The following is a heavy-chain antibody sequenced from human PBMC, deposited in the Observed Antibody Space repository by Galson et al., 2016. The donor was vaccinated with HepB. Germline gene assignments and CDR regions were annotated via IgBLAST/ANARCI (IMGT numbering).Heavy chain of an antibody. J-gene: IGHJ4*02. CDR2: IWHDGSNK. D-gene: IGHD3-22*01. V-gene: IGHV3-33*01. CDR3: AREYDKSGYYTYYFEY. Sequence: SLRLSCAASGFTFSSYVMHWVRQAPGKGLEWVAIIWHDGSNKYYADSVKGRFTISRDNSKNTLYLQMNSPRAEDTAVYYCAREYDKSGYYTYYFEYWGQGTLVTVSS. CDR1: GFTFSSYV.